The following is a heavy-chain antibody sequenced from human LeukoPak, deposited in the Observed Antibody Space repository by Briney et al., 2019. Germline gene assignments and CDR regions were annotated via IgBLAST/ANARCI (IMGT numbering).Heavy chain of an antibody. CDR3: ARDRDVLRYFDWLPFRGY. D-gene: IGHD3-9*01. J-gene: IGHJ4*02. Sequence: GGSLRLSCAASGFTFDDYAMHWVRQAPGKGLVWVSRINSDGSSTNYADSVKGRFTISRDNAKNTLYLQMNSLRAEDTAVYYCARDRDVLRYFDWLPFRGYWGQGTLVTVSS. CDR1: GFTFDDYA. V-gene: IGHV3-74*01. CDR2: INSDGSST.